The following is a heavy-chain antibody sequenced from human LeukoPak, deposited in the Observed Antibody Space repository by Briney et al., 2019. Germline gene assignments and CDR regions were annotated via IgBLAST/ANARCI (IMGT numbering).Heavy chain of an antibody. CDR3: AIDQPVAGVSNFDS. CDR1: GYTFTRYA. CDR2: INPNTGNP. J-gene: IGHJ4*02. V-gene: IGHV7-4-1*02. D-gene: IGHD6-19*01. Sequence: ASVKFSCKASGYTFTRYAMNWLRQAPGQGLEWMGWINPNTGNPTYAQAFTGRFVFSLDTSVSTAYLQISSLNTEDTAVYYCAIDQPVAGVSNFDSWGQGTLVTVSS.